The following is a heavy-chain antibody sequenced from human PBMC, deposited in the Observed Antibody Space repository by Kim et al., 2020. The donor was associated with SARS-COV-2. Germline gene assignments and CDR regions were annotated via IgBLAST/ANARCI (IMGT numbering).Heavy chain of an antibody. Sequence: SETLSLTCTVSGGSISSGGYYWSWIRQHPGKGLEWIGYIYYSGSTYYNPSLKSRVTISVDTSKNQFSLKLSSVTAADTAVYYCARAADYYDSSGYYSAGWFEPWGQGTLVTVSS. D-gene: IGHD3-22*01. V-gene: IGHV4-31*03. CDR2: IYYSGST. CDR1: GGSISSGGYY. J-gene: IGHJ5*02. CDR3: ARAADYYDSSGYYSAGWFEP.